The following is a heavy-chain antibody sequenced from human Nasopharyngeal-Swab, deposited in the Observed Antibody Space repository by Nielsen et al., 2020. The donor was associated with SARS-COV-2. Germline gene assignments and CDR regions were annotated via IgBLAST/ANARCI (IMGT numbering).Heavy chain of an antibody. CDR3: ARGFDY. V-gene: IGHV4-59*13. CDR1: GGSISSYD. Sequence: SETLSLTCSVSGGSISSYDWSWIRQPPGRGLEWIGYMYVSGRTNYNPSLKSRVTILRDTSKNQFSLKLSSVTAADTAVYYCARGFDYWGQGTLVTVSS. J-gene: IGHJ4*02. CDR2: MYVSGRT.